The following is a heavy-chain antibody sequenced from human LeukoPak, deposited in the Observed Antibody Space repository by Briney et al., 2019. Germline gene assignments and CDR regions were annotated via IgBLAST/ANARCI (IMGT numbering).Heavy chain of an antibody. CDR1: GYTFTGYY. CDR2: INPNSGGT. CDR3: ARDWGRYSSGFDY. V-gene: IGHV1-2*04. D-gene: IGHD6-19*01. Sequence: ASVKVSCKASGYTFTGYYMHWVRQAPGQGLEWMGWINPNSGGTNYAQKFQGWVTMTRDTSASTAYMELSSLRSEDTAVYYCARDWGRYSSGFDYWGQGTLVTVSS. J-gene: IGHJ4*02.